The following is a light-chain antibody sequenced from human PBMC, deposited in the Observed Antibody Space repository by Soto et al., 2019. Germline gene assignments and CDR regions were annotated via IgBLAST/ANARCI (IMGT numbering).Light chain of an antibody. J-gene: IGLJ2*01. CDR2: DVS. CDR1: SSDVGGHDY. V-gene: IGLV2-11*01. Sequence: QSALTQPRSVSGSPGQSVTISCTGTSSDVGGHDYVSWYRQHPGKAPQVLISDVSKRPSGVPDRFSGSKSGNTASLTISGLQAEDDADYYCCSFSSITREVFGGGTKLTVL. CDR3: CSFSSITREV.